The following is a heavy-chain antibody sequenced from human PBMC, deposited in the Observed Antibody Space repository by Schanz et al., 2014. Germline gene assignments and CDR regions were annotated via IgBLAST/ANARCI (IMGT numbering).Heavy chain of an antibody. CDR3: ARGYGDSPTDF. J-gene: IGHJ4*02. Sequence: QVQLVQSGAEVKKPGSSVKVSCKASGGTFSSYTISWVRQAPGQGLEWMGRIIPVLNIATYAQRFQGRVSITADKSTSTASMELSSLRSEDTAVYYCARGYGDSPTDFWGQGTLVTVSS. V-gene: IGHV1-69*02. CDR2: IIPVLNIA. CDR1: GGTFSSYT. D-gene: IGHD4-17*01.